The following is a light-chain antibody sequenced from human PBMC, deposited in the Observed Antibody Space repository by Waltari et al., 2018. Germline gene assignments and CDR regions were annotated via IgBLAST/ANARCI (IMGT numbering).Light chain of an antibody. Sequence: QSALTQPRSVSGSPGQSVTISCTGTSRDVGGYQYVSWFQQHPGKVPKLLIYDVSARPSDVPDRFSGSKSANTASLTISGLQTEDEADYYCCSFAGSYTYVFGTGTRVTVL. CDR3: CSFAGSYTYV. CDR1: SRDVGGYQY. J-gene: IGLJ1*01. CDR2: DVS. V-gene: IGLV2-11*01.